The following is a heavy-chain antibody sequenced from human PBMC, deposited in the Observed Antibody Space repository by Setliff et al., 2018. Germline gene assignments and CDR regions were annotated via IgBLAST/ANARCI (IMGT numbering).Heavy chain of an antibody. Sequence: SETLSLTCTVSGGSISSSSYYWGWIRQPPGKGLEWIGSIYYSGSTYYNPSLKSRVTISVDTSKNQFSLKLSSVTAADTAVYYCARQGRELRGYYFDYWGQGTLVTVSS. D-gene: IGHD1-26*01. CDR1: GGSISSSSYY. V-gene: IGHV4-39*01. J-gene: IGHJ4*02. CDR3: ARQGRELRGYYFDY. CDR2: IYYSGST.